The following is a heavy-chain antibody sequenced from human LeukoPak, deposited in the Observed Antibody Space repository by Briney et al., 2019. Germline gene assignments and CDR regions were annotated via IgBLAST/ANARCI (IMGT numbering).Heavy chain of an antibody. D-gene: IGHD2-2*02. CDR2: INHSGST. CDR3: ASGVCSSTSCYTANWFDP. CDR1: GGPFSGYC. V-gene: IGHV4-34*01. Sequence: SETLSLTCAVYGGPFSGYCWSWIRQPPGKGLEWIGEINHSGSTNYNPSLKSRVTISVDTSKNQFSLKLSSVTAADTAVYYCASGVCSSTSCYTANWFDPWGQGTLVTVSS. J-gene: IGHJ5*02.